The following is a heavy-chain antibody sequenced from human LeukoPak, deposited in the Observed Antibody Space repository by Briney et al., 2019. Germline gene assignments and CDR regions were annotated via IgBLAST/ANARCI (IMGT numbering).Heavy chain of an antibody. CDR1: GFTFSSYW. J-gene: IGHJ4*02. CDR2: IKQDGSEK. D-gene: IGHD3-3*01. Sequence: GGSLRLACAASGFTFSSYWMSWVRQAPGKGLEWVANIKQDGSEKYYVDSVKGRFTISRDNAKNSLYLQMNSLRAEDTAVYYCARDRSAFWSGYYRWAFDYWGQGTLVTVSS. V-gene: IGHV3-7*01. CDR3: ARDRSAFWSGYYRWAFDY.